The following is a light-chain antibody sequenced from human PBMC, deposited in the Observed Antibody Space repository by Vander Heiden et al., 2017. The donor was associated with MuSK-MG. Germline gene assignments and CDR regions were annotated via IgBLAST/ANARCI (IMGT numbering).Light chain of an antibody. J-gene: IGKJ4*01. Sequence: ALTQSPGTLSLSPGERATLSCRASQSVSSSYLAWYQQKPGQAPRLLIYGASSRATGIPDRFSGSGSGTDFTLTISRLEPEDFAVYYCQQYGSSPRTFGGGTKVEIK. CDR2: GAS. CDR3: QQYGSSPRT. V-gene: IGKV3-20*01. CDR1: QSVSSSY.